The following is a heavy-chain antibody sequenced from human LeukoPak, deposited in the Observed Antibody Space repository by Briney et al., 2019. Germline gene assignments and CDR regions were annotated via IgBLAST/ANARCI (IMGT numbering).Heavy chain of an antibody. Sequence: PGGSLRLSCAASEFIFSTYWVHWVRQAPEKGLVWVSRINPDGSRTDYADSVKGRFTISRDNAKNTLYLQMDSLRATDTAMYSCTSSLTGDRGAYDAFDIWGQGTMVTVSP. D-gene: IGHD2-21*01. V-gene: IGHV3-74*01. CDR1: EFIFSTYW. CDR2: INPDGSRT. J-gene: IGHJ3*02. CDR3: TSSLTGDRGAYDAFDI.